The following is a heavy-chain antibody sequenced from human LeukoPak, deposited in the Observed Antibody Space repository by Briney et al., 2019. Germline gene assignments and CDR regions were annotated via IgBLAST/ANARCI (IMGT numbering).Heavy chain of an antibody. CDR2: MNPNSGNA. CDR3: ASSSRHYYDSSGYYYFDY. Sequence: ASVKVSCKASGYTFTSYDINWVRQATGRGLEWMGWMNPNSGNAGYAQKFQGRVTMTRNTSISTAYMELSSLRSEDTAVYYCASSSRHYYDSSGYYYFDYWGQGTLVTVSS. CDR1: GYTFTSYD. D-gene: IGHD3-22*01. V-gene: IGHV1-8*01. J-gene: IGHJ4*02.